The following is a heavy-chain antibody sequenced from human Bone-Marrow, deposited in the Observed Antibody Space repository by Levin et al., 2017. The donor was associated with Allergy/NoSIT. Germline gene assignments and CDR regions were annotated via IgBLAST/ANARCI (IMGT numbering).Heavy chain of an antibody. D-gene: IGHD6-19*01. J-gene: IGHJ3*02. CDR2: INPNSGGT. CDR1: GYTFTGYY. CDR3: ARGYSSGWSQWGDAFDI. V-gene: IGHV1-2*06. Sequence: GESLKISCKASGYTFTGYYMHWVRQAPGQGLEWMGRINPNSGGTNYAQKFQGRVTMTRDTSISTAYMELSRLRSDDTAVYYCARGYSSGWSQWGDAFDIWGQGTMVTVSS.